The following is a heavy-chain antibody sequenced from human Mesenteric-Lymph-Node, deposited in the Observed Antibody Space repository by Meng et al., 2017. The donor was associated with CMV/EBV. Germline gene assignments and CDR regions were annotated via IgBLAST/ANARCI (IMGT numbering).Heavy chain of an antibody. V-gene: IGHV4-39*07. D-gene: IGHD6-13*01. Sequence: SETLSLTCTVSGGSISSSSYYWGWIRQPPGKGLEWIGSIYYSGSTYYNPSLKSRVTISVDTSKNQFSLKLSSVTAADTAVYYCARDAGYIAAAAPVDYYYYYGMDVWGQGTTVTVSS. CDR3: ARDAGYIAAAAPVDYYYYYGMDV. J-gene: IGHJ6*02. CDR1: GGSISSSSYY. CDR2: IYYSGST.